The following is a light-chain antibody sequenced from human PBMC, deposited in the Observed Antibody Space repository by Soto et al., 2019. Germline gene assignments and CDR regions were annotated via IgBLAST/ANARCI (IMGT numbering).Light chain of an antibody. Sequence: VLTQPASVSGSPGQSITISCTGTSSDVGGYNYVSWYQQHPGKAPKLMIYDVSNRPSGVSKRFSGSKSGNTASLTISGLQAEDEADYYCSSYTSSSTLYVFGTGTKVSVL. CDR1: SSDVGGYNY. V-gene: IGLV2-14*01. J-gene: IGLJ1*01. CDR3: SSYTSSSTLYV. CDR2: DVS.